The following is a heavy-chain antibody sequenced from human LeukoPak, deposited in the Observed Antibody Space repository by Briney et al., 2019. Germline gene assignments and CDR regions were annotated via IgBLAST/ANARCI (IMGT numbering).Heavy chain of an antibody. Sequence: GGSLRLSCAASGFTFSSYSMNWVRQAPGKGLEWVSSISSSSSYIYYADSVKGRFTISRDNSKNTVYLQTSSLRAEDSAVYYCARSSGDYLTFDYWGQGTLVTVSS. V-gene: IGHV3-21*04. CDR1: GFTFSSYS. D-gene: IGHD1-26*01. J-gene: IGHJ4*02. CDR3: ARSSGDYLTFDY. CDR2: ISSSSSYI.